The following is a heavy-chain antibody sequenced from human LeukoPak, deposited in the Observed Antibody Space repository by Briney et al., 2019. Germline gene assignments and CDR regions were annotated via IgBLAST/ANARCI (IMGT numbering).Heavy chain of an antibody. Sequence: GGSLRLSCAASGFTFSSCGMHWVRQAPGKGLEWVAVISYDGSNKYYADSVKGRFTISRDNSKNTLYLQMNSLRAEDTAVYYCAKVAGSFYSDYWGQGTLVTVSS. CDR1: GFTFSSCG. D-gene: IGHD6-19*01. CDR3: AKVAGSFYSDY. J-gene: IGHJ4*02. CDR2: ISYDGSNK. V-gene: IGHV3-30*18.